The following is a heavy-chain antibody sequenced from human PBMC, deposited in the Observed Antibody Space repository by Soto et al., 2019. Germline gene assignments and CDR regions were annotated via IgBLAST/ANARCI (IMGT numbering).Heavy chain of an antibody. V-gene: IGHV4-61*02. CDR1: GGSISSGGYY. Sequence: SETLSLTCTVSGGSISSGGYYWSWIRQPAGKGLEWIGRIYTSGSTNYNPSLKSRVTMSVDTSKNQFSLKLSSVTAADTAVYYCARDSSSGYYSPTSYFDYWGQGTLVTVSS. D-gene: IGHD3-22*01. CDR3: ARDSSSGYYSPTSYFDY. CDR2: IYTSGST. J-gene: IGHJ4*02.